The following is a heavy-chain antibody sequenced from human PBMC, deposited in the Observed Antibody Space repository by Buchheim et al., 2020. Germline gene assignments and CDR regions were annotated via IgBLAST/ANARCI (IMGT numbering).Heavy chain of an antibody. D-gene: IGHD3-22*01. Sequence: QVRLQESGPGLVKPSETLSLTCSASGDSMSNYYWSWIRQPAGKGLEWIGRIYSRGNTNYNPSLRSRVTMTVDTSQNQFTLRLRSVTAADTAVYYCAVGYYYDIAGNFVGYFDHWGQGAL. V-gene: IGHV4-4*07. CDR3: AVGYYYDIAGNFVGYFDH. J-gene: IGHJ4*02. CDR1: GDSMSNYY. CDR2: IYSRGNT.